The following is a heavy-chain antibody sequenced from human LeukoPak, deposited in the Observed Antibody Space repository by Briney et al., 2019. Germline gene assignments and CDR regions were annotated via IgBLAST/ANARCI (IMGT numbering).Heavy chain of an antibody. CDR3: AKVNPLYYCDSSGYYEYYFDY. J-gene: IGHJ4*02. D-gene: IGHD3-22*01. V-gene: IGHV3-30*18. CDR2: ISYDGSNK. Sequence: PGGSLRLSCAASGFTFSSYGMRWVRQAPGKGLEWVAVISYDGSNKYYADSVKGRFTISRDNSKNTLYLQMNSLRAEDTAVYYCAKVNPLYYCDSSGYYEYYFDYWGQGTLVTVSS. CDR1: GFTFSSYG.